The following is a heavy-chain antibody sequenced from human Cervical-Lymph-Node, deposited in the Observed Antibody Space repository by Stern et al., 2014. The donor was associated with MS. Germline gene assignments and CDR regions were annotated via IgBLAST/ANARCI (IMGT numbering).Heavy chain of an antibody. CDR1: GGTFSSYA. V-gene: IGHV1-69*06. CDR2: IMPIFGTA. Sequence: VQLVQSGAEVKKPGSSVKVSCKASGGTFSSYAISWVRQAPGQGLEWMGGIMPIFGTANYAQKFQGRVTITADKSTSTAYMELSSLRSEDTAVYYCARAKQGYCSSTSCYPYYYDMDVWGQGTTVTVSS. J-gene: IGHJ6*02. CDR3: ARAKQGYCSSTSCYPYYYDMDV. D-gene: IGHD2-2*01.